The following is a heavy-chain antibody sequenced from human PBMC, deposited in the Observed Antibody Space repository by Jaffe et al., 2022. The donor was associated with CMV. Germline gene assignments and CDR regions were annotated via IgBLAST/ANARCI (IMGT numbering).Heavy chain of an antibody. CDR1: GYNFNFNW. Sequence: EVQLVQSGAEVKKSGESLKISCRGYGYNFNFNWIAWVRQTPGKGLEWMGIIYPGDSDVKYSPSFEGQVTISVDKSISTSYLQWTNLKTSDTAIYYCARQFGSAAGSIVDPWGQGTLVTVSS. V-gene: IGHV5-51*01. J-gene: IGHJ5*02. D-gene: IGHD6-13*01. CDR3: ARQFGSAAGSIVDP. CDR2: IYPGDSDV.